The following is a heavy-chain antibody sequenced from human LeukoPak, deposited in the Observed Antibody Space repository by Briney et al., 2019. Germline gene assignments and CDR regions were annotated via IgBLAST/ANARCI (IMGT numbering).Heavy chain of an antibody. CDR1: GFTFSSYA. CDR3: AKCGEAVAGTGYWYFDL. CDR2: MSGSGGST. V-gene: IGHV3-23*01. Sequence: PGGSLRLSCAASGFTFSSYAMSWVRQAPGKGLEWVSAMSGSGGSTYYADSVKGRFTISRDNSKNTLYLQMNSLRAEDTAVYYCAKCGEAVAGTGYWYFDLWGRGTLVTVSS. D-gene: IGHD6-19*01. J-gene: IGHJ2*01.